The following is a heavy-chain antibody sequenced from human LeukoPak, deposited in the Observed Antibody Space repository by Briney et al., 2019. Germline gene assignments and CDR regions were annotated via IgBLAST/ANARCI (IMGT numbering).Heavy chain of an antibody. CDR3: ARLGDYVWGCYGYFDY. CDR1: GGTFSSYA. D-gene: IGHD3-16*01. J-gene: IGHJ4*02. V-gene: IGHV1-69*05. CDR2: IIPIFGTS. Sequence: ASVKVSCKASGGTFSSYAISWVPEAPGQGLEWMGGIIPIFGTSNYAQKLQGIVTITKDESTRTSYIVLSRLRSEDTAVYYCARLGDYVWGCYGYFDYWGQGTLVTVSS.